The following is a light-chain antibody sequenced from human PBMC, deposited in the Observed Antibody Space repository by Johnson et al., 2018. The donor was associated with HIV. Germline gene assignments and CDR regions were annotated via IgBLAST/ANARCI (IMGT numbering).Light chain of an antibody. CDR2: ENN. CDR1: SSNIGNNY. J-gene: IGLJ1*01. Sequence: QSVLTQPPSVSAAPGQKVTISCSGSSSNIGNNYVSWYQHFPGRAPKLLIYENNKRPSGIADRFSGSKSGTSATLGITGLQTGDEADYYCGTWDSSLSAYVFGTGTKVTVL. CDR3: GTWDSSLSAYV. V-gene: IGLV1-51*02.